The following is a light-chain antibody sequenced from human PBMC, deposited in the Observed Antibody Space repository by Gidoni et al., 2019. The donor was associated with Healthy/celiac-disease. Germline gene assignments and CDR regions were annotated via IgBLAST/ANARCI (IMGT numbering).Light chain of an antibody. V-gene: IGLV1-44*01. J-gene: IGLJ1*01. CDR3: AAWDDSLNGYV. CDR1: SSNIGSNT. CDR2: SNN. Sequence: QSVLTQPPSASGTPGQRVTIPCSGSSSNIGSNTVNWYQQLPGTAPKLLIYSNNQRPSGVPDRFSGSKSGTSASLAISGLQSKDEADYYCAAWDDSLNGYVFGTGTKVTVL.